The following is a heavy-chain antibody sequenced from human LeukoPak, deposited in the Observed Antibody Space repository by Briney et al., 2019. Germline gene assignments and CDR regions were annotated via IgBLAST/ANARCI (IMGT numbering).Heavy chain of an antibody. D-gene: IGHD2-15*01. Sequence: GRSLRLSCAASGFTFSSYAMHWVRQAPGKGLEWVAVISYDGSNKYYADSVKGRFTISRDNSKNTLYLQMNSLRAEDTAVYYCARDRVVVVLDIWGQGTMVTVSS. CDR1: GFTFSSYA. J-gene: IGHJ3*02. CDR2: ISYDGSNK. CDR3: ARDRVVVVLDI. V-gene: IGHV3-30-3*01.